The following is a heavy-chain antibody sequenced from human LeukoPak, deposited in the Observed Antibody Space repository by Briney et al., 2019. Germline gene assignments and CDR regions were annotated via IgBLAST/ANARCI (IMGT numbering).Heavy chain of an antibody. Sequence: EASVKVSCKASGYTFTSYDINWVRQATGQGLEWMGWMNPNSGNTGYAQKFQGRVTITRNTSISTAYMELSSLRSEDTAVYYCARGNRRYYDFWSGYYPTRYYFDYWGQGTLVTVSS. CDR1: GYTFTSYD. CDR2: MNPNSGNT. J-gene: IGHJ4*02. V-gene: IGHV1-8*03. D-gene: IGHD3-3*01. CDR3: ARGNRRYYDFWSGYYPTRYYFDY.